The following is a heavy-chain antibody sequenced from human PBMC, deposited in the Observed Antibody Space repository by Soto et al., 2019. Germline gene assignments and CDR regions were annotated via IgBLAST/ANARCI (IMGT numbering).Heavy chain of an antibody. CDR1: GFTFSSSE. Sequence: GGSLRLSCVASGFTFSSSEMNWVRLAPGKGLEWVSYISSSGSTVYHADSVEGRLTISRDNAKNSLFLQMNSLRAEDTAVYFCARGQEVGAHFFDSWGQGTQVTVSS. CDR2: ISSSGSTV. D-gene: IGHD2-15*01. CDR3: ARGQEVGAHFFDS. V-gene: IGHV3-48*03. J-gene: IGHJ4*02.